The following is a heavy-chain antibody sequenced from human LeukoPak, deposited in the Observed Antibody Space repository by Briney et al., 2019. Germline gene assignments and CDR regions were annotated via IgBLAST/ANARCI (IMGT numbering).Heavy chain of an antibody. CDR2: ISASGGTT. CDR3: AKSPYSGEYTEYFQH. CDR1: VFTFSSYA. Sequence: GGSLRLSCAASVFTFSSYAMSWVRQAPGKGLEWVSTISASGGTTFYADSVKGRFTFPRDNSMNTLYLQMNSLRAEDTAVYYCAKSPYSGEYTEYFQHWGQGTLVTVSS. J-gene: IGHJ1*01. V-gene: IGHV3-23*01. D-gene: IGHD1-26*01.